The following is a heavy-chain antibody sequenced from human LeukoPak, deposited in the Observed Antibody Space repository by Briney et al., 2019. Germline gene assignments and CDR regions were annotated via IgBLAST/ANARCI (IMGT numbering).Heavy chain of an antibody. V-gene: IGHV3-23*01. CDR2: ISGSGGST. D-gene: IGHD3-22*01. Sequence: AISGSGGSTYYADSVKGRFTISRDNSKNTLYLQMNSLKTEDTAVYYCTTDNYYDSSGYSQGGYFDYWGQGTLVTVSS. J-gene: IGHJ4*02. CDR3: TTDNYYDSSGYSQGGYFDY.